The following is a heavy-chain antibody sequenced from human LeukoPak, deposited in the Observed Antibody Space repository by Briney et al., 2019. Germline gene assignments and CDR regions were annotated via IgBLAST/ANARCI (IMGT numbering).Heavy chain of an antibody. Sequence: GGSLRLSCAASGFTVSSNYMSWVRQAPGKGLEWVSVIYSGGSTYYADSVKGRFTISRDNSKNTLYLQMNSLRAEDTAVYYCARHYYDSGVSPFDYWGQGTLVTVSS. J-gene: IGHJ4*02. CDR2: IYSGGST. D-gene: IGHD3-22*01. CDR1: GFTVSSNY. CDR3: ARHYYDSGVSPFDY. V-gene: IGHV3-53*01.